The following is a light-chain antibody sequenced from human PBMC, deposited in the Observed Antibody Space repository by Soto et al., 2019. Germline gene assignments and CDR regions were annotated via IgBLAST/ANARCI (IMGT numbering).Light chain of an antibody. Sequence: AIQMTQPPSSLSASAGDRFAITCRASQDSRNDLGWYQQKQGKXPKXXISAASSLQSGVPSRFSGSGSGTDLTITISSLQPDDFETYDCQQYNSYWGTFGQGTKVDIK. CDR1: QDSRND. CDR3: QQYNSYWGT. V-gene: IGKV1-6*01. J-gene: IGKJ1*01. CDR2: AAS.